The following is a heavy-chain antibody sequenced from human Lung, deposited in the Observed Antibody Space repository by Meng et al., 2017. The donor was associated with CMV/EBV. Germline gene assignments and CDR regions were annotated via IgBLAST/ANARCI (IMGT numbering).Heavy chain of an antibody. CDR2: IIPIFGIA. J-gene: IGHJ6*02. CDR3: ARDRTGDCSSTSCYNYYYYYGMDV. D-gene: IGHD2-2*02. CDR1: GGTFSSYA. Sequence: SVKVSCKASGGTFSSYAFSWVRQAPGQGLEWMGGIIPIFGIANYAQKFQGRVTVTTDESTSTAYMELSSLRSEDTALYYCARDRTGDCSSTSCYNYYYYYGMDVWGQGTXVTVSS. V-gene: IGHV1-69*05.